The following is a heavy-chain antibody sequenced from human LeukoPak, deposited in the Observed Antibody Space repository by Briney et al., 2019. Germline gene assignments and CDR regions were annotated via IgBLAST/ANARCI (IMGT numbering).Heavy chain of an antibody. CDR3: ARMLRSSSYAVDY. Sequence: PSETLSLTCSVSGGSISSGFYYWSWIRQHPGKGLEWIGHIYYSGSTYYNPSLKSRATIAVDTSKNQFSLRLTSVTAADAAVYFCARMLRSSSYAVDYWGQGTLVTVSS. V-gene: IGHV4-31*03. CDR1: GGSISSGFYY. D-gene: IGHD2-2*01. J-gene: IGHJ4*02. CDR2: IYYSGST.